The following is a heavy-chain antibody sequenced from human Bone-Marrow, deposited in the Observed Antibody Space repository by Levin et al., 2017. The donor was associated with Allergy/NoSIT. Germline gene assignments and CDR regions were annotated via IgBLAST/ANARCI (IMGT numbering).Heavy chain of an antibody. D-gene: IGHD6-13*01. CDR3: AREGIAAAGWEFDP. V-gene: IGHV3-30-3*01. CDR1: GFTFSSYA. J-gene: IGHJ5*02. CDR2: ISYDGSNK. Sequence: SCAASGFTFSSYAMHWVRQAPGKGLEWVAVISYDGSNKYYADSVKGRFTISRDNSKNTLYLQMNSLRAEDTAVYYCAREGIAAAGWEFDPWGQGTLVTVSS.